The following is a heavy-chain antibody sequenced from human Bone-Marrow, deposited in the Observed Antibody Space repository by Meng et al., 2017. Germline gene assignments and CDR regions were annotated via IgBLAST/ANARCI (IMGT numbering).Heavy chain of an antibody. Sequence: GSLRLSCAVYGGSFSGYYWSWIRQPPGKGLEWIGEINHSGSTNYNPSLKSRVTISVDTSKNQFSLKLSSVTAADTAVYYCAGQLRIIAVAGTGLHYWGQGTLVTVSS. CDR1: GGSFSGYY. V-gene: IGHV4-34*01. J-gene: IGHJ4*02. D-gene: IGHD6-19*01. CDR3: AGQLRIIAVAGTGLHY. CDR2: INHSGST.